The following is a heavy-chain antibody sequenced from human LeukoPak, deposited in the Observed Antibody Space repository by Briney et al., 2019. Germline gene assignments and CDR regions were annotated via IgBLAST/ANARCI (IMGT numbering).Heavy chain of an antibody. CDR2: IGSSGGST. V-gene: IGHV3-23*01. D-gene: IGHD5-24*01. CDR3: VKDIQLST. Sequence: GGALRLSCAASGFNFITAAMTWVRQAPGKGLEWVSLIGSSGGSTYYADSVKGRFTISRDNSNHTLSLQMNSLRVEDTAIYYCVKDIQLSTWGLGTMVTVSS. J-gene: IGHJ3*01. CDR1: GFNFITAA.